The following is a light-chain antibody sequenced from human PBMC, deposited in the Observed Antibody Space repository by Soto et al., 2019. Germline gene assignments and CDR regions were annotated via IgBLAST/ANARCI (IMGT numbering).Light chain of an antibody. V-gene: IGKV3-20*01. CDR3: QQYGSSPYT. CDR2: DAS. Sequence: EIVLTQSLCTLSLSPGERAILSCRATQSVSSSYLAWYQQKPGQAPRLLIFDASFRTTGIPDRFSGSGSGTDVTLTISRLEPEDFAVYYGQQYGSSPYTFGLGTRLEIK. J-gene: IGKJ2*01. CDR1: QSVSSSY.